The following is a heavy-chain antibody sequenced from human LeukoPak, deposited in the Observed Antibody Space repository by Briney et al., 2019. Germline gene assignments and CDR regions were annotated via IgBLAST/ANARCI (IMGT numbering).Heavy chain of an antibody. CDR2: IYYSGST. Sequence: KTSETLSLTCTVSGGSISSGGYYWSWIRQHPGKGLEWIGYIYYSGSTYYNPSLKSRVTISVDTSKNQFSLKLSSVAAADTAVYYCARGTSGHYYYYYMDVWGKGTTVTVSS. CDR3: ARGTSGHYYYYYMDV. J-gene: IGHJ6*03. V-gene: IGHV4-31*03. D-gene: IGHD2-2*01. CDR1: GGSISSGGYY.